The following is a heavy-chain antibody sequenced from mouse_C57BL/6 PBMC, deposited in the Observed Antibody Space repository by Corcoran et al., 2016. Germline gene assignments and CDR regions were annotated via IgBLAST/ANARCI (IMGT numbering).Heavy chain of an antibody. CDR1: GYTFTDYY. V-gene: IGHV1-26*01. CDR3: ARYDGWRAYAMDY. CDR2: INPNNGGT. Sequence: EVQLQQSGPELVKPGASVKISCKASGYTFTDYYMNWVKQSHGKSLEWIGDINPNNGGTSYNQKFKGKATLTVDKSSSTAYMELRSLTSEDSAVYYGARYDGWRAYAMDYWGQGTSVTVSS. J-gene: IGHJ4*01. D-gene: IGHD2-3*01.